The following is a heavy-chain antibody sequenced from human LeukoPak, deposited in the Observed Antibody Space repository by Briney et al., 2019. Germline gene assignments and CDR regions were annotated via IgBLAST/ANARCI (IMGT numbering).Heavy chain of an antibody. CDR3: ARSGYSYGLVDY. V-gene: IGHV4-59*01. Sequence: SETLSLTCTVSGGSISSDYWSWIRQPPGQGLEWIGYIYYSGDTNYNPSLKSRVTISVDTSKNQFSLKLRSVTAADTAVYYCARSGYSYGLVDYWGQGTLVTVSS. D-gene: IGHD5-18*01. CDR1: GGSISSDY. J-gene: IGHJ4*02. CDR2: IYYSGDT.